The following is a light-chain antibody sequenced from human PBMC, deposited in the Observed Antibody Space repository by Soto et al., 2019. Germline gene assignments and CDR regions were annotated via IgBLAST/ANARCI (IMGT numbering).Light chain of an antibody. CDR3: QQSYSTPPT. Sequence: IQVTQSPSSLSAFVGDRVTITCRASQSINRYLNWYQQKPGRAPKLLIYAASSLQSGVPSRFSGSGSGTDFTLTISSLQPEDFATYYCQQSYSTPPTFGQGTKVDIK. CDR2: AAS. CDR1: QSINRY. J-gene: IGKJ1*01. V-gene: IGKV1-39*01.